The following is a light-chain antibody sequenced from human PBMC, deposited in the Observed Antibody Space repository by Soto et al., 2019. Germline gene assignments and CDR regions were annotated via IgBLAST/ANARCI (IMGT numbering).Light chain of an antibody. CDR2: AAS. V-gene: IGKV1-39*01. CDR3: QQSYSTPYT. CDR1: QSIRSY. Sequence: DIQMTQSPSSLSASVGDRVTITCRASQSIRSYLNWYQQKPGQAPNLLIHAASSLQSGVPSRFSGSVSGTDFTLTISSLQLEDFATYYCQQSYSTPYTFGQGTKLEIK. J-gene: IGKJ2*01.